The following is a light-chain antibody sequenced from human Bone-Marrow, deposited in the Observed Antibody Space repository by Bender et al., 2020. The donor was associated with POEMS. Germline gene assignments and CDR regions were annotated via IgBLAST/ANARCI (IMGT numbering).Light chain of an antibody. V-gene: IGLV2-14*03. CDR1: SSDVGAYDY. Sequence: QSALTQPASVSGSPGQSITISCIGTSSDVGAYDYVSWYRQHPGKAPKLIIYDVTDRPSGVSNRFSASKSGTSASLAISGLQSEDEADYYCSTWDDSLNAVVFGGGTKLTVL. J-gene: IGLJ2*01. CDR2: DVT. CDR3: STWDDSLNAVV.